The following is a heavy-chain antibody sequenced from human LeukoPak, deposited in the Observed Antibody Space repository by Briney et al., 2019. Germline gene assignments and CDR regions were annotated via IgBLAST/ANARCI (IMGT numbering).Heavy chain of an antibody. V-gene: IGHV3-21*01. Sequence: PGGSLRLSCVGSGFSFSTYDMGWVRRTPGKGLEWVSSISSSSGYIYYADSVKGRFTISRDNAKNSLYLQMDSLRAEDTAVYYCARVVISSGCFDYWGQGTLVTVYS. J-gene: IGHJ4*02. CDR1: GFSFSTYD. CDR2: ISSSSGYI. D-gene: IGHD6-25*01. CDR3: ARVVISSGCFDY.